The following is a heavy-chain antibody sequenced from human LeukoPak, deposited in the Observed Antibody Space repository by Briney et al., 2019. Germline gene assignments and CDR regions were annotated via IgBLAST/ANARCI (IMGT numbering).Heavy chain of an antibody. V-gene: IGHV3-21*04. Sequence: PGGSLRLSCAASGFTFSSYSMNWVRQTPGKGLEWISSISSSSSYIYYADSVKGRFTISRDNSKNTLYLQMNSLRAEDTAVYYCARGYYDPDHYAAFDIWGQGTMVTVSS. D-gene: IGHD3-22*01. CDR2: ISSSSSYI. CDR1: GFTFSSYS. CDR3: ARGYYDPDHYAAFDI. J-gene: IGHJ3*02.